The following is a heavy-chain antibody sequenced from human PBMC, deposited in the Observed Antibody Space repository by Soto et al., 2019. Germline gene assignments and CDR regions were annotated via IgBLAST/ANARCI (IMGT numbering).Heavy chain of an antibody. Sequence: QVQLQESGPGLVKPSGTLSLTCAVSGGSISSSNWWSWVRQPPGKGLEWIGEIYHSGSTNYNPSHQSRVTISVAKAKNQFSPKLSSVTAADTAVYYCARQWLMRWFDPGGQGTLVTVSS. D-gene: IGHD6-19*01. V-gene: IGHV4-4*02. CDR1: GGSISSSNW. CDR2: IYHSGST. J-gene: IGHJ5*02. CDR3: ARQWLMRWFDP.